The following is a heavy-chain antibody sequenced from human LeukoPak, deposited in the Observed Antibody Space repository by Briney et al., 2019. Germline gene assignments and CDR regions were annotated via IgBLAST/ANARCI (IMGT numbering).Heavy chain of an antibody. Sequence: SGGXXXXGGYYWSWIRQHPGKGLEWIGYIYYSGSTYYNPSLKSRFTISVDTSKNQFSLKLSSVTAADTAVYYCARDAGGYYDSYRGDAFDIWGQGTMVTVSS. CDR1: GGXXXXGGYY. CDR2: IYYSGST. V-gene: IGHV4-31*02. J-gene: IGHJ3*02. CDR3: ARDAGGYYDSYRGDAFDI. D-gene: IGHD3-22*01.